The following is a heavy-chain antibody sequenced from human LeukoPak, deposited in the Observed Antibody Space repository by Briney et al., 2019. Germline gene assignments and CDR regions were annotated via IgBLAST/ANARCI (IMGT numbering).Heavy chain of an antibody. Sequence: SETQSLTCTVSGGSISSYYWSWIRQPPGKGLEWIGYIYYSGSTNYNPSLKSRVTISVDTSKNQFSLKLSSVTAADTAVYYCARLRYYGWFDPWGQGTLVTVSS. CDR2: IYYSGST. CDR3: ARLRYYGWFDP. V-gene: IGHV4-59*08. CDR1: GGSISSYY. D-gene: IGHD3-10*01. J-gene: IGHJ5*02.